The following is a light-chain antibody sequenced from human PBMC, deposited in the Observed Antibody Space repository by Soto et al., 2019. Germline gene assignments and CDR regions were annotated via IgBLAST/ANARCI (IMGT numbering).Light chain of an antibody. V-gene: IGLV1-44*01. CDR2: SYN. CDR1: SSNIGSNT. Sequence: QSVLTQPPSASGTPGQRVTISCSGSSSNIGSNTVNWYQQLPGTAPKLLIYSYNQRPSGVPDRFSGSRSGTSASQAISGLQSEDEADYYCAVWDDSLNGVVFGGGTKVTVL. CDR3: AVWDDSLNGVV. J-gene: IGLJ2*01.